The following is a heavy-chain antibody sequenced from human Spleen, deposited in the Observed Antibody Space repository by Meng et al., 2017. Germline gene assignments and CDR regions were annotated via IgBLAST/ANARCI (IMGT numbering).Heavy chain of an antibody. CDR3: ARGHRTVRGGRYYFDY. Sequence: ASVKVSCKASGGTFSSYAINWVRQATGQGLEWMGWMNPNSGNTGYAQKFQGRVTITRNTSISTAYMELSSLRSEDTAVYYCARGHRTVRGGRYYFDYWGQGTLVTVSS. D-gene: IGHD3-10*01. CDR2: MNPNSGNT. CDR1: GGTFSSYA. V-gene: IGHV1-8*03. J-gene: IGHJ4*02.